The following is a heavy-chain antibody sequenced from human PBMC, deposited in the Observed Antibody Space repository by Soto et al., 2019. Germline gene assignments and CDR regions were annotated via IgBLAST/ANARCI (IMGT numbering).Heavy chain of an antibody. J-gene: IGHJ4*02. D-gene: IGHD3-22*01. CDR3: ASIFYDSSGYCFDY. CDR1: GGSFSGYY. Sequence: PSETLSLTCAVYGGSFSGYYWSWIRQPPGKGLEWIGEINHSGSTNYNPSLRSRVTISVDTSKNQFSLKLSSVTAADTAVYYCASIFYDSSGYCFDYWGQGTLVTVSS. CDR2: INHSGST. V-gene: IGHV4-34*01.